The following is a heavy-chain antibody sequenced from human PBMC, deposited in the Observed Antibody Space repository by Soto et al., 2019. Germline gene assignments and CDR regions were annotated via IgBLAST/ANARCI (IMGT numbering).Heavy chain of an antibody. CDR2: IYFSGSI. J-gene: IGHJ4*02. V-gene: IGHV4-30-4*01. Sequence: PSETLSLTCTVSGGSISSGDSCWSWIRQPPGKGLEWIGNIYFSGSIYYTPSLKSRVTISVDTSKNQFSLKLSSVTAADTAVYFCARGGTSGYLHRRFDSWGQGTLVTVSS. D-gene: IGHD3-3*01. CDR3: ARGGTSGYLHRRFDS. CDR1: GGSISSGDSC.